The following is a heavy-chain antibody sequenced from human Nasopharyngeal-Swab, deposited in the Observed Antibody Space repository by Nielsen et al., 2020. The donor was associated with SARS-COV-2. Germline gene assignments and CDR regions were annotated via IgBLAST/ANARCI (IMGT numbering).Heavy chain of an antibody. J-gene: IGHJ4*02. D-gene: IGHD3-10*01. V-gene: IGHV3-11*01. Sequence: GESLKISCAASGFTFSDYTMRWIRQAPGKGLEYISSVSGSYSGIYYADSLQGRLTISRDNAKNSLYLQMNSLTAEDTAVYYCARAVELWSNPSYFDSWGQGTLVTVSS. CDR3: ARAVELWSNPSYFDS. CDR1: GFTFSDYT. CDR2: VSGSYSGI.